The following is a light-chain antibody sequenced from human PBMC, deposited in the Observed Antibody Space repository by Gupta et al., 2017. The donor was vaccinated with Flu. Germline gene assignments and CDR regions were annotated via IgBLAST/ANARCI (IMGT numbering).Light chain of an antibody. Sequence: QSALTQPASVSGSPGPSITISCTGTSSDVGGYDYVSWYQHHPGKAPRLVIYEVTHRPSGVSDRFSGSKSGNTASLTISGRQADDEADYYCSSYTSRRTEVFGTGTKVTVL. CDR1: SSDVGGYDY. CDR2: EVT. CDR3: SSYTSRRTEV. J-gene: IGLJ1*01. V-gene: IGLV2-14*01.